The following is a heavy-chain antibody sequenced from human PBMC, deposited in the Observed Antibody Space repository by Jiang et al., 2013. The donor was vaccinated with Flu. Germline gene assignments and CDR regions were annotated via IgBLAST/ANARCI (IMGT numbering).Heavy chain of an antibody. D-gene: IGHD3-10*01. CDR1: GFTFSSYG. Sequence: QLVESGGGVVQPGGSLRLSCAASGFTFSSYGMHWVRQAPGKGLEWVAFIRFDGSNKYYADSVKGRFTISRDNSKNTLYLQMNSLRAEDAAMYYCAKDNVWFSTLYTPPDYWGQGTLVTVSS. V-gene: IGHV3-30*02. CDR2: IRFDGSNK. J-gene: IGHJ4*02. CDR3: AKDNVWFSTLYTPPDY.